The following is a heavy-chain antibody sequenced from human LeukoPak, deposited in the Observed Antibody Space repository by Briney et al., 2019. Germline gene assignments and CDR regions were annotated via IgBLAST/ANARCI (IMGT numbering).Heavy chain of an antibody. V-gene: IGHV4-30-2*01. CDR3: ARGRYCSSTSCSQRRYYYYGMDV. D-gene: IGHD2-2*01. Sequence: SETLSLTCAVSGGSISSGGYSWSWIRQPPGKGLEWIGYIYHSGSTYYNPPLKSRVTISVDRSKNQFSLKLSSVTAADTAVYYCARGRYCSSTSCSQRRYYYYGMDVWGQGTTVTVSS. CDR1: GGSISSGGYS. CDR2: IYHSGST. J-gene: IGHJ6*02.